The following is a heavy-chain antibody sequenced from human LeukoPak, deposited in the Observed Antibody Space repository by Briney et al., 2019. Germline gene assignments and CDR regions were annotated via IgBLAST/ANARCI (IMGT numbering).Heavy chain of an antibody. CDR3: ARTSGYPDYYYYYYMDV. CDR1: GGSITSYY. Sequence: SETLSLTCAVSGGSITSYYWSWIRQPPGKGLEWIGYIYYGGSPNYNPSLKSRVTISADTSKNQFSLNMSSVTAADTAVYYCARTSGYPDYYYYYYMDVWGKGTTVTISS. J-gene: IGHJ6*03. V-gene: IGHV4-59*01. CDR2: IYYGGSP. D-gene: IGHD3-9*01.